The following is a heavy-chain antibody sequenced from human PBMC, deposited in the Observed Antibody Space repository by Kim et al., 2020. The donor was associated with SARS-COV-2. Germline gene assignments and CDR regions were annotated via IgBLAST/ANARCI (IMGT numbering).Heavy chain of an antibody. J-gene: IGHJ3*02. Sequence: SETLSLTCTVSGGSISSYYWSWIRQPPGKGLEWIGYIYYSGSTNYNPSLKSRVTISVDTSKNQFSLKLSSVTAADTAVYYCARGYGSGTEDAFDIWGQGTMVTVSS. CDR2: IYYSGST. CDR1: GGSISSYY. V-gene: IGHV4-59*01. CDR3: ARGYGSGTEDAFDI. D-gene: IGHD3-10*01.